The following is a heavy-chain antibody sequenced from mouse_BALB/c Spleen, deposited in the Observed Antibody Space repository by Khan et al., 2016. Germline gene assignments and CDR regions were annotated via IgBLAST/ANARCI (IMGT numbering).Heavy chain of an antibody. V-gene: IGHV14-3*02. D-gene: IGHD2-4*01. CDR1: GFNIKDTY. CDR2: IDPANGNT. J-gene: IGHJ3*01. Sequence: VQLQQSAAELVKPGASVKLSCTASGFNIKDTYMHWVKQRPEQGLEWIGRIDPANGNTKYDPKFQGKATITADTSSNTAYLQLSSLTSEDTAVYYCARSPYDYDVGFAYWGQGTLVTVSA. CDR3: ARSPYDYDVGFAY.